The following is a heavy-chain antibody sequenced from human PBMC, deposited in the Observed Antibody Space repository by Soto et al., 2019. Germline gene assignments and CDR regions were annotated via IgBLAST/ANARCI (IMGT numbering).Heavy chain of an antibody. CDR2: LVGSGADK. Sequence: PGGSLRLSCAASGFSFSDYAMNWVRQAPGKGLQWVSGLVGSGADKTYAESVRGRFTVSRDNSKNTLYLQMDSLRAEDTAVYYCAKKRGFGPAARGLYDFWSGSHYYYYMDVWGKGTTVTVSS. CDR1: GFSFSDYA. J-gene: IGHJ6*03. CDR3: AKKRGFGPAARGLYDFWSGSHYYYYMDV. V-gene: IGHV3-23*01. D-gene: IGHD3-3*01.